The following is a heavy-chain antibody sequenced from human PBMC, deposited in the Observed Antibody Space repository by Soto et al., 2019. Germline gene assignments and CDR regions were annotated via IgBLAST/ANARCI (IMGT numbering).Heavy chain of an antibody. CDR2: IYYSGST. CDR3: ARGIQLWLGFDP. J-gene: IGHJ5*02. Sequence: PSETLSLTCTVSGGSISSYYWSWIRQPPGKGLEWIGYIYYSGSTNYNPSLKSRVTISVDTSKNQFSLKLSSVTAADTAVYYCARGIQLWLGFDPWGQGTLVTVSS. V-gene: IGHV4-59*01. D-gene: IGHD5-18*01. CDR1: GGSISSYY.